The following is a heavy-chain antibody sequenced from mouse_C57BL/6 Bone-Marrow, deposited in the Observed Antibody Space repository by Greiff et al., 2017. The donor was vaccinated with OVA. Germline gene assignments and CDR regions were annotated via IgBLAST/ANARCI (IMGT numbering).Heavy chain of an antibody. CDR3: ERTHHYYGNFYSMDY. Sequence: EVMLVESGGDLVKPGGSLKLSCAASGFTFSSSGMSWVSQTPDPRLEWVATISSGGSYTYSPDSVKGRFTISRDNAKNTLDLQKSKLKTETTAMYYCERTHHYYGNFYSMDYWGQGTSVTVSS. CDR1: GFTFSSSG. CDR2: ISSGGSYT. V-gene: IGHV5-6*01. J-gene: IGHJ4*01. D-gene: IGHD2-1*01.